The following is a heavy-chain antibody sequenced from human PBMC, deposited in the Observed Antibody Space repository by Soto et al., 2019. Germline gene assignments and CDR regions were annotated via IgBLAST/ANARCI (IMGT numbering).Heavy chain of an antibody. J-gene: IGHJ4*02. V-gene: IGHV3-23*01. D-gene: IGHD4-17*01. CDR2: ISGDGGST. CDR1: GFTFSSCA. Sequence: PGGSLRLSCAASGFTFSSCAMSWVRRAPGKGLEWLSSISGDGGSTYYADSVKGRFTISRDNSKNTLYLQMNSLRAEDTAVYYCAKDSPVTTKKPYYFDYWGQGTLVTVSS. CDR3: AKDSPVTTKKPYYFDY.